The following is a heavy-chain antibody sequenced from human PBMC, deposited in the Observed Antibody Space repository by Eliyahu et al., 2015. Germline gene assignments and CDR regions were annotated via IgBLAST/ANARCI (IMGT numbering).Heavy chain of an antibody. Sequence: QVQLQQWGAGLLKLSETLSLTCAXYGXSFSGYYWGWIRQPPGKGXEWIGEINHSGSTNYNPSLKSRVTISVDTSKNQFSLKLSSVTAADTAVYYCARAQYSSGSGYFQHWGQGTLVTVSS. D-gene: IGHD6-19*01. V-gene: IGHV4-34*01. CDR2: INHSGST. CDR1: GXSFSGYY. CDR3: ARAQYSSGSGYFQH. J-gene: IGHJ1*01.